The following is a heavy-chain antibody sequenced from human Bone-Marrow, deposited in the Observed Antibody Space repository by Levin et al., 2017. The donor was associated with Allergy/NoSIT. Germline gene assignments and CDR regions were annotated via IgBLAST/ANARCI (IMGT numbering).Heavy chain of an antibody. CDR3: ARGFDS. Sequence: GGSLRLSCKASGYTFTDYGISWVRQAPGQGLEWMGWINVNNGHTNYIQKFQGRVTMTTDTSTSTAYMELRSLRSDDTAIYYCARGFDSWGQGTLVTVSS. J-gene: IGHJ4*02. CDR1: GYTFTDYG. V-gene: IGHV1-18*01. CDR2: INVNNGHT.